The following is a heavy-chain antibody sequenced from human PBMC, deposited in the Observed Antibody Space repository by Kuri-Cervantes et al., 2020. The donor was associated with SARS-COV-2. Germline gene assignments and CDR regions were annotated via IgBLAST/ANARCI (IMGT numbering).Heavy chain of an antibody. CDR1: GFTVSSNY. Sequence: GESLKISCAASGFTVSSNYMSWVRQAPGKGLEWVSVIYSGGSTYYADSVKGRFTISRDNSKNTLYLQMNSLRAEDTAVYYCARDYSSPGYYYYMDVWGKGTTVTVSS. D-gene: IGHD4-11*01. J-gene: IGHJ6*03. CDR2: IYSGGST. V-gene: IGHV3-53*05. CDR3: ARDYSSPGYYYYMDV.